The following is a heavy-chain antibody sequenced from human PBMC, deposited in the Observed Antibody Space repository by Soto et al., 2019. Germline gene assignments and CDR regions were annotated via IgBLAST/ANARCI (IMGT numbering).Heavy chain of an antibody. V-gene: IGHV3-48*03. CDR3: ASAVVTATFLNDAFDM. Sequence: EVRLVESGGGLVQPGGSLRLSCEASGFTFSDHEMNWVRQAPGKGLEWVSFISGSSSSIYYADSVKGRFTISRDNAKNSVDLQMNNLRAEDTALYFCASAVVTATFLNDAFDMWGLGTMVTVSS. CDR2: ISGSSSSI. CDR1: GFTFSDHE. J-gene: IGHJ3*02. D-gene: IGHD2-21*02.